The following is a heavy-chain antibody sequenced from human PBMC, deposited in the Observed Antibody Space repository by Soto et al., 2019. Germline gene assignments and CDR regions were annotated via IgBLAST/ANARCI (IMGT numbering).Heavy chain of an antibody. V-gene: IGHV1-18*01. CDR1: GYTFTSYG. D-gene: IGHD3-3*01. CDR3: ARAVRGYDFWSGYYTEGLYFDY. J-gene: IGHJ4*02. Sequence: EASVKVSCKASGYTFTSYGISWVRQAPGQGLEWMGWISAYNGNTNYAQKLQGRVTMTTDTSTSTAYMELRSLRPDDTAVYYCARAVRGYDFWSGYYTEGLYFDYWGQGTLVTVSS. CDR2: ISAYNGNT.